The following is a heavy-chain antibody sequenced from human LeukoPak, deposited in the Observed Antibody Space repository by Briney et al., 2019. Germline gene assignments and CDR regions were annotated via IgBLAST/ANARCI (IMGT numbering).Heavy chain of an antibody. CDR2: INYSGST. CDR1: GGSISSYY. D-gene: IGHD4-17*01. V-gene: IGHV4-59*01. CDR3: AREGRQDYVYFDH. Sequence: SETLSLTCTVSGGSISSYYWSWLRQPPGEGVEWIGYINYSGSTKYHPSLKSRVTMSVETSKNQFSLKLSSVTAADTAMYYCAREGRQDYVYFDHWGQGALVTVAS. J-gene: IGHJ4*02.